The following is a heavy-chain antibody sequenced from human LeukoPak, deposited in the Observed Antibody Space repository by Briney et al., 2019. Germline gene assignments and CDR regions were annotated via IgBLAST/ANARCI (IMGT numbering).Heavy chain of an antibody. V-gene: IGHV3-30-3*01. D-gene: IGHD1-20*01. CDR2: ISYDGSNK. Sequence: GGSLRLPCAASGFAFSSYAMHWVRQAPGKGLEWVAVISYDGSNKYYADSVKGRFTISRDNSKNTLYLQMNSLRAEDTAVYYCASAFITGTADYWGQGTLVTVSS. J-gene: IGHJ4*02. CDR3: ASAFITGTADY. CDR1: GFAFSSYA.